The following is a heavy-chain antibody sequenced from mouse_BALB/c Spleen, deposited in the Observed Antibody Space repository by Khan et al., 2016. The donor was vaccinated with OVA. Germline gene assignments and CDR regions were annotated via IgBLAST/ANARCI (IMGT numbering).Heavy chain of an antibody. J-gene: IGHJ1*01. CDR1: GYTFTNYG. Sequence: QIQLVQSGPELKKPGETVKISCKASGYTFTNYGMNWVKQAPGKGLKWMGWINTYTGEPTYTDDFKGRFAFSLETYASTAYLQINNLKNEDMATYFCARGAIYWYFDVWCAGTTFTVSS. CDR3: ARGAIYWYFDV. CDR2: INTYTGEP. V-gene: IGHV9-1*02.